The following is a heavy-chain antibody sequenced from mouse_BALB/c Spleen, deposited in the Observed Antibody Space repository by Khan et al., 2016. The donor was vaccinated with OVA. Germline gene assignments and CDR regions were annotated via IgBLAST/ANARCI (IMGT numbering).Heavy chain of an antibody. J-gene: IGHJ3*01. CDR1: GFTFSDYY. D-gene: IGHD2-13*01. V-gene: IGHV5-4*02. CDR3: ARGYYGDPFAY. CDR2: ISDGGSYN. Sequence: EVELVESGGGLVKPGGSLKLSCAASGFTFSDYYMYWVRQTPEKRLEWVATISDGGSYNYYTDSVKGRFTISRDDVKNNLYLQMSSLKSEDTAMYDCARGYYGDPFAYWGQGTLVTVSA.